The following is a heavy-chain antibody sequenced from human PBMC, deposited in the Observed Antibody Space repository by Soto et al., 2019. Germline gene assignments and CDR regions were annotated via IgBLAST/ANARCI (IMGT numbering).Heavy chain of an antibody. CDR2: IYYSGSP. J-gene: IGHJ4*02. CDR3: ARIGWGGDS. Sequence: SETLSLTCTVSGGSISSSSYYWGWIRQPPGKGLEWIGSIYYSGSPDYNPSLKSRVVVSIDRSKNQFSLKVNSVTAADTAVYFCARIGWGGDSWGQGTLVTVSS. D-gene: IGHD7-27*01. V-gene: IGHV4-39*07. CDR1: GGSISSSSYY.